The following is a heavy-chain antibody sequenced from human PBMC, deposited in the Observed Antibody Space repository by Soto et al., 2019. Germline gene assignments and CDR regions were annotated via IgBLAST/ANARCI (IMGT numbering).Heavy chain of an antibody. V-gene: IGHV4-30-2*01. CDR1: GGSISSGGYS. Sequence: QLHLQESGSGLVKPSQTLSLTCAVSGGSISSGGYSWSWIRQPPGKGLNYLGYIYHSGSTYYNPSLKSRVTISVDRSKNQFSLKLSSVTAADTAVYYCARVRSGWGIDYWGQGTLVTVSS. CDR3: ARVRSGWGIDY. CDR2: IYHSGST. D-gene: IGHD6-19*01. J-gene: IGHJ4*02.